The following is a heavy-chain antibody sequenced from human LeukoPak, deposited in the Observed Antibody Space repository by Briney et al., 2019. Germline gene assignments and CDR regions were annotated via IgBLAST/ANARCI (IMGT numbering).Heavy chain of an antibody. CDR3: ARGRSRDAYNYYFDY. V-gene: IGHV4-59*01. CDR2: IYYSGST. Sequence: SETLSLTCTVSGASISSYYWTWIRQPPGKGLEWIGYIYYSGSTSYNPSLKSRVTISIDTSKNQFSLKLSSVTAADTAVYYCARGRSRDAYNYYFDYWGQGTLVTVPS. D-gene: IGHD5-24*01. CDR1: GASISSYY. J-gene: IGHJ4*02.